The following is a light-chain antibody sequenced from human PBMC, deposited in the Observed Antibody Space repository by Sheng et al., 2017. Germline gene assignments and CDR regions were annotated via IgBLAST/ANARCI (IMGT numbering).Light chain of an antibody. J-gene: IGKJ2*01. CDR3: QQRSNWPPYT. CDR2: DVS. V-gene: IGKV3-11*01. CDR1: QSVGTY. Sequence: VLLTQSPATLSLSPGERATLSCRASQSVGTYLAWYQQKPGQAPRLLIYDVSNRAPGIPARFTGSGSGTDFTLTVSSLEPEDFAVYYCQQRSNWPPYTFGQGTKLEI.